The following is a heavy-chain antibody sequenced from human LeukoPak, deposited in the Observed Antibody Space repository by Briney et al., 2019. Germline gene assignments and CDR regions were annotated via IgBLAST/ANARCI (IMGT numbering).Heavy chain of an antibody. J-gene: IGHJ4*02. V-gene: IGHV3-23*01. CDR3: AKRRGAAAGSIDY. D-gene: IGHD6-13*01. Sequence: HSGGSLRLSCAASGFTFSSYAMSWVRQAPGKGLEWVSDISGSGGSTYYADSVKGRFTISRDNSKNTLYLQMNSLRAEDTAVYYCAKRRGAAAGSIDYWGQGTLVTVSS. CDR1: GFTFSSYA. CDR2: ISGSGGST.